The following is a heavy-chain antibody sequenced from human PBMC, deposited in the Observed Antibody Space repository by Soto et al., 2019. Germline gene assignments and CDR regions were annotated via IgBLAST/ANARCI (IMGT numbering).Heavy chain of an antibody. CDR1: GYTFISYS. CDR3: ARGGGTLDF. V-gene: IGHV1-46*01. Sequence: QVHLVHSGAEVKKSGASVKVSCEASGYTFISYSIYWVRQAPGQGLDWMGMINPRDGSTLYARKFQGRVTMTRDTSTGTLYMELSSLRSEDTALYYCARGGGTLDFWGQGTLVTVSS. CDR2: INPRDGST. J-gene: IGHJ4*02.